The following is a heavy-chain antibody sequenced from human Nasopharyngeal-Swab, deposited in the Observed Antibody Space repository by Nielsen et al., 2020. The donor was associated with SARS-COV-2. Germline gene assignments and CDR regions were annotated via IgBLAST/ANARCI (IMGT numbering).Heavy chain of an antibody. Sequence: SLKISCAASGFTFDDYAMHWVRQAPGKGLEWVSGISWNSGSIGYADSVKGRFTISRDNAKNSLSLQMNSLRAEDTALYYCAKVSGYSYGTYWYFDLWGRCTLVTVSS. D-gene: IGHD5-18*01. J-gene: IGHJ2*01. CDR2: ISWNSGSI. V-gene: IGHV3-9*01. CDR3: AKVSGYSYGTYWYFDL. CDR1: GFTFDDYA.